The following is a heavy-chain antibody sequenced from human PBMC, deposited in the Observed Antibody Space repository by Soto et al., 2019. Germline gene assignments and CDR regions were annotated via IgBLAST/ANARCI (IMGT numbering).Heavy chain of an antibody. V-gene: IGHV3-33*01. CDR2: IWYDGSNK. CDR3: ARDCSGGSCRYGMDV. J-gene: IGHJ6*02. D-gene: IGHD2-15*01. CDR1: GFTFSSYG. Sequence: QVQLVESGGGVVQPGRSLILSCAASGFTFSSYGMHWVRQAPGKGLEWVAVIWYDGSNKYYADSVKGRFTISRDNSKNTLYRQMNSLRAEGTAVYYCARDCSGGSCRYGMDVWGQGTTVTVSS.